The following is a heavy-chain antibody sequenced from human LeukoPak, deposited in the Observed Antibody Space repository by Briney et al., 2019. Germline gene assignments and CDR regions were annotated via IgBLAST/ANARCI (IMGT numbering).Heavy chain of an antibody. V-gene: IGHV4-34*01. CDR2: INHSGST. Sequence: SETLSLTCAVYGGSFSGYYWSWIRQPPGKGLEWIGEINHSGSTNYNPSLKSRVTISVDTSKNQFSLKLSSVTAADTAVYYCARESAGGSDAFDIWGQGTMVTVSS. J-gene: IGHJ3*02. D-gene: IGHD3-10*01. CDR3: ARESAGGSDAFDI. CDR1: GGSFSGYY.